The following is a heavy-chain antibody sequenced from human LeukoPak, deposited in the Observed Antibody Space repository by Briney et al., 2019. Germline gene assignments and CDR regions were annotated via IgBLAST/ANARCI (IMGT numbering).Heavy chain of an antibody. V-gene: IGHV3-30*02. CDR3: EAIAAASDAFDI. J-gene: IGHJ3*02. CDR2: IRYDGSNK. CDR1: GVTFSSYA. Sequence: PAGSLRLSCAASGVTFSSYAMHWVRQAPGKGLEWVAFIRYDGSNKYYADSVKGSFTISRDNSKNTLYLQMNSLRAEDTAVYYCEAIAAASDAFDIWGQGTMVTVSS. D-gene: IGHD6-13*01.